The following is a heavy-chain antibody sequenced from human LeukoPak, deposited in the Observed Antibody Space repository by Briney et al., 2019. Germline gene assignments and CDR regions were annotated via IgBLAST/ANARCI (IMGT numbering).Heavy chain of an antibody. Sequence: GGSLRLSCVASGLVFSRYALHWVRQAPGRGLKWVSGISHDDGSNKDYADSVKGRITISRDNSKSTVFLQMDSLRADDTAVYYCARRDGYKLDFWGQGTLLTVSS. CDR3: ARRDGYKLDF. CDR1: GLVFSRYA. J-gene: IGHJ4*02. D-gene: IGHD5-24*01. V-gene: IGHV3-30*04. CDR2: ISHDDGSNK.